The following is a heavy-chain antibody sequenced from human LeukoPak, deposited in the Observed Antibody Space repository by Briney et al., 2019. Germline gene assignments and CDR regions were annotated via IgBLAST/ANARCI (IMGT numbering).Heavy chain of an antibody. D-gene: IGHD3-22*01. V-gene: IGHV3-33*01. J-gene: IGHJ4*02. CDR1: GFTFSSYG. Sequence: GRSLRLPCAASGFTFSSYGMHWVRQAPGKGLEWVALIWYDGSNKYYADSVKGRFTISRDNSKNTLYLQMNSLRAEDTALYYCARPLFNYDSSGLTDWGQGTLVTVSS. CDR2: IWYDGSNK. CDR3: ARPLFNYDSSGLTD.